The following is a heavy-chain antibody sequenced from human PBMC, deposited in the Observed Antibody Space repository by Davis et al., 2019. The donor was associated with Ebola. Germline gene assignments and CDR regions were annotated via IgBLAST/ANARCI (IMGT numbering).Heavy chain of an antibody. D-gene: IGHD5-18*01. CDR1: GITHSYA. CDR3: AKSQREYNYGLDAFHI. V-gene: IGHV3-23*01. Sequence: PGGSLRLSCAASGITHSYALSWVRQSPGKGLEWVSTISGTGSSTYYTDSVKGRFTISRDNSENTLYLQMNSLRVEDTALYYCAKSQREYNYGLDAFHIWGQGTMVTVSS. J-gene: IGHJ3*02. CDR2: ISGTGSST.